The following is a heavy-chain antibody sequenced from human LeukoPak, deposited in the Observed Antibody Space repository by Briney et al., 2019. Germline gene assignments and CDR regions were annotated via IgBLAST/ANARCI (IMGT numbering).Heavy chain of an antibody. V-gene: IGHV3-74*01. Sequence: GGSLRLSCAASGFSFSTYWMVWVREVPGKGLEWVSRIKSDGTGATYAASVNGRFTISRDNAEKTLYLQMNSLRAEDTAIYYCARDRDGPNCYMDVWGKGTTVTVSS. CDR1: GFSFSTYW. J-gene: IGHJ6*03. CDR3: ARDRDGPNCYMDV. D-gene: IGHD5-24*01. CDR2: IKSDGTGA.